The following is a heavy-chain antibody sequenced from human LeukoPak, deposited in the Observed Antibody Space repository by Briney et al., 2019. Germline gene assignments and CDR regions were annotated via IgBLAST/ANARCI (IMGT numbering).Heavy chain of an antibody. Sequence: SETLSLTCTVSGASISSYYWSWIRQPPGKGLEWIGYIFHSGSTNYNPSLKSRVTISVDTSKNQLSLKLSSVTAADTAEYYCARGAPGGNDYGDYWGRGTLVTVSS. J-gene: IGHJ4*02. V-gene: IGHV4-59*01. CDR3: ARGAPGGNDYGDY. CDR2: IFHSGST. CDR1: GASISSYY.